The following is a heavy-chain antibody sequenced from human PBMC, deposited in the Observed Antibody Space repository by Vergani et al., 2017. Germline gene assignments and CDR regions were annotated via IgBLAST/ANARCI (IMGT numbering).Heavy chain of an antibody. Sequence: EVQLLESGGGLVQPGGSLRLSCAASGFTFSSYAMSWVRQAPGKGLEWVSAISGSGGSTYYADPVKGRFTISRDNSKNTLYLQMNSLRAEDTAVYYCAKVGYYDSSGYYSEAGFDYWGQGTLVTVSS. CDR1: GFTFSSYA. CDR3: AKVGYYDSSGYYSEAGFDY. J-gene: IGHJ4*02. D-gene: IGHD3-22*01. V-gene: IGHV3-23*01. CDR2: ISGSGGST.